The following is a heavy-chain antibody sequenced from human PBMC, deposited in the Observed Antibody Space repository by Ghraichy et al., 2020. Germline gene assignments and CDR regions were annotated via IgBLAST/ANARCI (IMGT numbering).Heavy chain of an antibody. V-gene: IGHV4-34*01. J-gene: IGHJ4*02. CDR2: INHSGST. Sequence: SETLSLTCAVYGGSFSGYYWSWICQPPGKGLEWIGEINHSGSTNYNPSLKSRVTISVDTSKNQFSLKLSSVTAADTAVYYCASFLHDFWSGYEDYWGQGTLVTVSS. CDR1: GGSFSGYY. D-gene: IGHD3-3*01. CDR3: ASFLHDFWSGYEDY.